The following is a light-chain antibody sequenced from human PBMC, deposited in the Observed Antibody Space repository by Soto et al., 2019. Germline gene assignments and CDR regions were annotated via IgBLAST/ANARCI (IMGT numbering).Light chain of an antibody. CDR3: QQYNSYPWT. CDR1: QSISSW. J-gene: IGKJ1*01. V-gene: IGKV1-5*01. CDR2: DAS. Sequence: DIQMTQSPSTLSASVGDRVTITCRASQSISSWLAWYQQKPGKAPKLLIYDASSLESGVSSRFSGSGYGTEFTLTISSLQPDDFATYYCQQYNSYPWTFGQGTKVEIK.